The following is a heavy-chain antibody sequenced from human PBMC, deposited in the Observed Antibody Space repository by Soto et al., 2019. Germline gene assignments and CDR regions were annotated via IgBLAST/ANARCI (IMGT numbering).Heavy chain of an antibody. J-gene: IGHJ6*02. CDR3: ARGTLVYYYGMDV. Sequence: EVQLVESGGGLIQPGGSLRLSCAASGFTVSSNYMSWVRQAPGKGLEWVSVIYIGGSTYYADSVKGRFTISRDNSKNTLYLQMNSLRAEDTAVYYCARGTLVYYYGMDVWGQGTTVTVSS. V-gene: IGHV3-53*01. CDR2: IYIGGST. D-gene: IGHD6-13*01. CDR1: GFTVSSNY.